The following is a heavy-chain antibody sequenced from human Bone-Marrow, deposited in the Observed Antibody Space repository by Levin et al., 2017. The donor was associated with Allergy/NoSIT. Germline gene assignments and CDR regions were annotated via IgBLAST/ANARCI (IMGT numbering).Heavy chain of an antibody. D-gene: IGHD3-16*01. CDR2: IDPDSGNT. J-gene: IGHJ5*02. Sequence: PGGSLRLSCEASGYTFSDHYMHWVRQVPGQGLEWVGRIDPDSGNTDYAQRFRGRVTMTRETSISTAYMELSSLTSDDTAVYYCAKDASRWGNYFDLWGQGTLVTVSS. V-gene: IGHV1-2*06. CDR1: GYTFSDHY. CDR3: AKDASRWGNYFDL.